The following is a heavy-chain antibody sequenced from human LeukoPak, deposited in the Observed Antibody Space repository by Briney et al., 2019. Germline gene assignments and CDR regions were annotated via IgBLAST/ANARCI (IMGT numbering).Heavy chain of an antibody. V-gene: IGHV4-39*02. J-gene: IGHJ3*02. CDR3: AREAAAGTIDI. Sequence: PSETLSLTCTVSGGSISSSSYYWGWIRQPPGKGLEWIGSIYYSGSTYYNPSLKSRVTISVDTSKNQFSLKLSSVTAADTAVYYCAREAAAGTIDIWGQGTMVTVSS. CDR1: GGSISSSSYY. D-gene: IGHD6-13*01. CDR2: IYYSGST.